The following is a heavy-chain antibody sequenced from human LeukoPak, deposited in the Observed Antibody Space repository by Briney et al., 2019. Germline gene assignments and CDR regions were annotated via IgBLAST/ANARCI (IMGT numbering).Heavy chain of an antibody. CDR3: ARTGTAMGPPLNY. V-gene: IGHV1-69*02. D-gene: IGHD5-18*01. CDR1: GGTFSSYT. CDR2: IIPILGIA. Sequence: SVKVSCKASGGTFSSYTISWVRQAPGQGLEWMGRIIPILGIANYAQKFQGRVTITADKSTSTAYMELSSLRSEDTAVYYCARTGTAMGPPLNYGAQGPLVTVSS. J-gene: IGHJ4*02.